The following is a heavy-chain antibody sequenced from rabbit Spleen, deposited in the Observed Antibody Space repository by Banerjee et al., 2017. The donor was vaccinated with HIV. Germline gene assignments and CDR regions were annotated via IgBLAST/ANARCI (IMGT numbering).Heavy chain of an antibody. CDR1: GFSFSDRDV. D-gene: IGHD7-1*01. Sequence: QEQLEESGGGLVKPEGSLTLTCKASGFSFSDRDVMCWVRQAPGKGLEWIGYIDPVFGSTFYANWVNGRFTISSHNAQNTLYLQLSSLTAADTATYFCVRDQAGYAGYGPYYFNLWGQGTLVTVS. J-gene: IGHJ4*01. CDR2: IDPVFGST. CDR3: VRDQAGYAGYGPYYFNL. V-gene: IGHV1S47*01.